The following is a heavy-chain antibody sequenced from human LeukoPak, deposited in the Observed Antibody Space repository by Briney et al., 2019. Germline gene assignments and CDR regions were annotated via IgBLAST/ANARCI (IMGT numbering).Heavy chain of an antibody. D-gene: IGHD3-22*01. CDR2: IDPSDSYT. CDR3: ARPSMTSGYDFDN. J-gene: IGHJ4*02. CDR1: GYSFTNYW. Sequence: GGSLKISCKGSGYSFTNYWINWVRQMPGKGLEWMGKIDPSDSYTHYSPSFQGHVTISADKSISTTYLQWSSLKASDTAMYYCARPSMTSGYDFDNWGQGTLVTVSS. V-gene: IGHV5-10-1*01.